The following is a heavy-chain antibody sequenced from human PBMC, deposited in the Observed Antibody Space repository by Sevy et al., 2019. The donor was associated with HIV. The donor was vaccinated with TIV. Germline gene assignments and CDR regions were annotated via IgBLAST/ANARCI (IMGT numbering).Heavy chain of an antibody. Sequence: ASVKVSCKASGGTFSSYAISWVRQAPGQGLEWMGGIIPTFGTANYAQKFQGRVTITGDESTSTAYMELSSLGSEDTAVYYCARESAYCGGDCYSSFDYWGQGTLVTVSS. CDR1: GGTFSSYA. J-gene: IGHJ4*02. CDR2: IIPTFGTA. D-gene: IGHD2-21*02. V-gene: IGHV1-69*13. CDR3: ARESAYCGGDCYSSFDY.